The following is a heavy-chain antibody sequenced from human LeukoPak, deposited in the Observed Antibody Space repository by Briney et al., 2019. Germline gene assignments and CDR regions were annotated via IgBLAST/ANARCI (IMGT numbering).Heavy chain of an antibody. CDR3: ARDPYANWFDP. Sequence: PSETLSLTCTVSGGSIGSGSYYWSWIRQPAGKGLEWIGRIYTSGSTNYNPSLKSRVTISVDTSKNQFSLKLSSVTAADTAVYYCARDPYANWFDPWGQGTLVTVSS. J-gene: IGHJ5*02. CDR1: GGSIGSGSYY. V-gene: IGHV4-61*02. CDR2: IYTSGST.